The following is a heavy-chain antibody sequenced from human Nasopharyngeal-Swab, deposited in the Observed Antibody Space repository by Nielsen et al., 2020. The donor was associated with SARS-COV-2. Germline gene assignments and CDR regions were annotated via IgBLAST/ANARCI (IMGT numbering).Heavy chain of an antibody. CDR1: GGSISSYY. D-gene: IGHD3-16*01. J-gene: IGHJ4*02. V-gene: IGHV4-59*13. Sequence: SETLSLTCTVSGGSISSYYWSWIRQPPGKGLEWIGYIYYSGSTNYNPSPKSRVTISVDTSKNQFSLKLSSVTAADTAVYYCARAMITFGGVTHFDYWGQGTLVTVSS. CDR3: ARAMITFGGVTHFDY. CDR2: IYYSGST.